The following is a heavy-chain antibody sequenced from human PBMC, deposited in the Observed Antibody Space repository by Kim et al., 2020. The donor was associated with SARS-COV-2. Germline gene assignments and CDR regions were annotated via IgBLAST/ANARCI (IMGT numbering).Heavy chain of an antibody. Sequence: GGSLRLSCAASGFTFSSYGMHWVRQAPGKGLGWVAVIWYDGSNKYYADSVKGRFTISRDNSKNTLYLQMNSLRAEDTAVYYCARARGNYYYYMDVWGKGT. J-gene: IGHJ6*03. CDR1: GFTFSSYG. V-gene: IGHV3-33*01. D-gene: IGHD3-10*01. CDR3: ARARGNYYYYMDV. CDR2: IWYDGSNK.